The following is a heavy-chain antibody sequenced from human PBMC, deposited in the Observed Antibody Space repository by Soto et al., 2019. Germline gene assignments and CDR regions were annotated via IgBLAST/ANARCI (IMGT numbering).Heavy chain of an antibody. D-gene: IGHD1-26*01. CDR1: GGTFSSYS. CDR2: IIPIFGTA. J-gene: IGHJ4*02. Sequence: QVQLVQSGAEVKKPGSSVKVSCKASGGTFSSYSINWVRQAPGQGLEWMGEIIPIFGTAIYAQKFQGRVTTTADESTSTAYMELSSLRSEETAVYSCARDGGRHSGGIDYWGQGTLVTVSS. V-gene: IGHV1-69*01. CDR3: ARDGGRHSGGIDY.